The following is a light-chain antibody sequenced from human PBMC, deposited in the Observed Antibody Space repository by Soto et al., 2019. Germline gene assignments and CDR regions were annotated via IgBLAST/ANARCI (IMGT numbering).Light chain of an antibody. CDR2: GAS. Sequence: EIVLTQSPGTLSLSPGERATLSCRASQGVSSSYLAWDRQKPGQAPRLLIYGASSRATGIPDRFSGSGSGTDFTLTISRLEPEDFAVYYCQQYGSSPPITFRPGTKVDIK. CDR3: QQYGSSPPIT. J-gene: IGKJ3*01. CDR1: QGVSSSY. V-gene: IGKV3-20*01.